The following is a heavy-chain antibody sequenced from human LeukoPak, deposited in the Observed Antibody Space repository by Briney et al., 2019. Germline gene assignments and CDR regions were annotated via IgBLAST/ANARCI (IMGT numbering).Heavy chain of an antibody. J-gene: IGHJ5*02. CDR3: ARVELRRGLRWFDP. V-gene: IGHV4-31*03. CDR2: IYYSGST. Sequence: SETLSLTCTVSGVSIRGADFYWSWIRQHPGEGLEWIGYIYYSGSTYYNPSLKSRITISVDTSKNLFSLKLASVTAEDTAVYYCARVELRRGLRWFDPWGQGTLVTVSS. D-gene: IGHD1-7*01. CDR1: GVSIRGADFY.